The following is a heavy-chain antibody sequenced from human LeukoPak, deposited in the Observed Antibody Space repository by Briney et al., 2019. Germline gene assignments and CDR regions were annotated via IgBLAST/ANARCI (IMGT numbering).Heavy chain of an antibody. Sequence: ASVKVSCKVSGYTLTELSMHWVRQAPGKGLEWMGGFDPEDGETIYAQKFQGRVTMTEDTSTDTAYMELSSLRSEDTAVYYCATWGPLVQIAWVMDVWGKGTTVTVSS. J-gene: IGHJ6*03. V-gene: IGHV1-24*01. CDR1: GYTLTELS. CDR2: FDPEDGET. CDR3: ATWGPLVQIAWVMDV. D-gene: IGHD6-6*01.